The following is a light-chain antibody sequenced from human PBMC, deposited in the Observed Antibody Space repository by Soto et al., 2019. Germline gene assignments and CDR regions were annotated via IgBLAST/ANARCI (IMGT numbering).Light chain of an antibody. CDR1: QSISNNY. CDR3: QQYDSSGT. CDR2: VTA. J-gene: IGKJ1*01. Sequence: EIVLTQSPGTLSLSPGERATLSCRASQSISNNYLALYQQKPGQAPRLLTLVTANRATGFPDKFSASVFGTDYTLTISTREPEDFAVYYCQQYDSSGTFGQGTKVDIK. V-gene: IGKV3-20*01.